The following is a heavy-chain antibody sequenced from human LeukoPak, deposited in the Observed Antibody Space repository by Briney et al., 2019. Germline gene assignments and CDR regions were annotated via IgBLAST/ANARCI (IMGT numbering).Heavy chain of an antibody. D-gene: IGHD5-12*01. J-gene: IGHJ4*02. CDR3: ARGYSDYDPFDY. V-gene: IGHV4-59*01. CDR2: ILYSGRT. CDR1: GGSTSRYY. Sequence: SETLSLTCTVSGGSTSRYYWSWIRQSPGKGLEWIGNILYSGRTNYNPSLTSRVTISVDTSTNQFSLKLSSVTAADTAVYYCARGYSDYDPFDYWGQGTLVTVSS.